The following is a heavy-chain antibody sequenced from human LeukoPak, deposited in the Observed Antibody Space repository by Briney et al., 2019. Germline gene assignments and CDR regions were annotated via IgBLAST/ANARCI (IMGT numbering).Heavy chain of an antibody. J-gene: IGHJ4*02. D-gene: IGHD1-26*01. CDR2: ISAYNGNT. Sequence: ASVKVSCKASGYTFTSYGISWVRQAPGQGLEWMGWISAYNGNTNYAQKLQGRVTMTTDTSTSTAYMELRSLRSDDTAVYYCARVWTDSGSNYDDRGAFDYWGQGTLVTVSS. CDR3: ARVWTDSGSNYDDRGAFDY. CDR1: GYTFTSYG. V-gene: IGHV1-18*01.